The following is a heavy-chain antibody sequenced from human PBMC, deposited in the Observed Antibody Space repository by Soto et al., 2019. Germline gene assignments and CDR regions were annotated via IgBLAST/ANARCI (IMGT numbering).Heavy chain of an antibody. CDR1: GGSISSYY. J-gene: IGHJ6*02. CDR2: IYYSGST. CDR3: AREGVSSSWYNYYGMDV. Sequence: ETLSLTCTVSGGSISSYYWSRIRQPPGKGLEWIGYIYYSGSTNYNPSLKSRVTISVDTSKNQFSLKLSSVTAADTAVYYCAREGVSSSWYNYYGMDVWGQGTTVTVS. V-gene: IGHV4-59*01. D-gene: IGHD6-13*01.